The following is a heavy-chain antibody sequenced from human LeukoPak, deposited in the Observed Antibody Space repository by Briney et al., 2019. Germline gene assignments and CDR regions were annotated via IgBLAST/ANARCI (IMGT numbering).Heavy chain of an antibody. Sequence: GGSLRLSCAASGFTFSTYDLHWVRQVTGKGLEWVSAIGTVGDTHYPDSVKGRFTISRENAKNSVYLQMDSLRAEDTAVYYCARESNDFLTRYYDYWGQGILVTVSS. D-gene: IGHD3-9*01. V-gene: IGHV3-13*01. CDR1: GFTFSTYD. CDR3: ARESNDFLTRYYDY. CDR2: IGTVGDT. J-gene: IGHJ4*02.